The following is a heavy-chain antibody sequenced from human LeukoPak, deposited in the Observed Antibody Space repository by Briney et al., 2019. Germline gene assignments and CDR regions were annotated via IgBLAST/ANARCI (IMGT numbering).Heavy chain of an antibody. J-gene: IGHJ6*02. CDR3: ARDFWGGLWLSNGYYGMDV. CDR2: INPSGGST. D-gene: IGHD3-16*01. CDR1: GYTFTSYY. Sequence: ASVKVSCKASGYTFTSYYMHWVRQAPGQGLEWMGIINPSGGSTSYAQKFQGRVTMTRDTSTSTVYMELSSLRSEDTAVYYCARDFWGGLWLSNGYYGMDVWGQGTTVTVSS. V-gene: IGHV1-46*01.